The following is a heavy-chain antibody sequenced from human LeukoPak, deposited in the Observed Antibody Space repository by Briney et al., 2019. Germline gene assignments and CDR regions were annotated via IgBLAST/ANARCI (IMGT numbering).Heavy chain of an antibody. CDR3: ARQNHGSWFDP. J-gene: IGHJ5*02. Sequence: GESLKISCKGSGYNFINYWIGWVRQMPGKGLEWMGIIYPGDSDTRYSPSFQGQVTISADKSISTAYLQWSSLKASDTAMYYCARQNHGSWFDPWGQGTLVTVSS. D-gene: IGHD1-14*01. V-gene: IGHV5-51*01. CDR2: IYPGDSDT. CDR1: GYNFINYW.